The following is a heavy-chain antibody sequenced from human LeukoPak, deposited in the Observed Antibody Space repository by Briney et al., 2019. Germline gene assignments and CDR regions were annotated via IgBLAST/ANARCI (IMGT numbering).Heavy chain of an antibody. CDR1: GFTFSSYW. CDR3: AREAKVGGALQY. Sequence: GGSLRLSCAASGFTFSSYWMHWVRQVPGKGLVWVSRINVDGISTNCADSVQGRFIISRDTAKNTLFLQMNSLRAEDTAVYYCAREAKVGGALQYWGQGILVTVSS. D-gene: IGHD1-26*01. CDR2: INVDGIST. V-gene: IGHV3-74*01. J-gene: IGHJ4*02.